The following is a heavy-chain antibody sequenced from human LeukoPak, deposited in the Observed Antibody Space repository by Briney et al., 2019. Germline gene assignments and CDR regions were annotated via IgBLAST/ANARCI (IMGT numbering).Heavy chain of an antibody. V-gene: IGHV3-7*03. CDR2: IKQGGSET. CDR3: ARDFGLRCSGGTCYSVYYYGMDV. D-gene: IGHD2-15*01. Sequence: GGSLRLSCSASGFSFSNYAMYWVRQAPGKGLEWVSNIKQGGSETCYVDSVKGRFTISRDNAKNSLYLQMSSLRAEDTAVYYCARDFGLRCSGGTCYSVYYYGMDVWGKGTTVTVSS. J-gene: IGHJ6*04. CDR1: GFSFSNYA.